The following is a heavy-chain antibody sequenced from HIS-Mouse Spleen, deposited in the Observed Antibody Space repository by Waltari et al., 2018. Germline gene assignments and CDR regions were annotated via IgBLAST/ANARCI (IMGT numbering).Heavy chain of an antibody. CDR3: AKDGRSLNY. V-gene: IGHV3-9*01. CDR2: ISWNIGSI. Sequence: EVQLVESGGGLVQPGRSLRLSCAASGFTFDDYAMHWVRQAPGKGLEWVSGISWNIGSIGYADSVKGRFTISRDNAKNSLYLQMNSLRAEDTALYYCAKDGRSLNYWGQGTLVTVSS. J-gene: IGHJ4*02. CDR1: GFTFDDYA.